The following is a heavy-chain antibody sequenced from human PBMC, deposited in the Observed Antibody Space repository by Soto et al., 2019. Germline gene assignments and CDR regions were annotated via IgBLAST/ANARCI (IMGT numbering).Heavy chain of an antibody. D-gene: IGHD6-13*01. CDR1: GFTFSSYA. CDR3: ARDGYSSSWTNYYYGMDV. Sequence: GGSLRLSCAASGFTFSSYAMHWVRQAPGKGLEWVAVISYDGSNKYYADSVKGRFTISRDNSKNTLYLQMNSLRAEDTAVYYCARDGYSSSWTNYYYGMDVWGQGTTVTVSS. V-gene: IGHV3-30-3*01. CDR2: ISYDGSNK. J-gene: IGHJ6*02.